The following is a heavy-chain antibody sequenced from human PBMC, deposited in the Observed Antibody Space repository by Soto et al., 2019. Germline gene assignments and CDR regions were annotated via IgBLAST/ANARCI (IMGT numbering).Heavy chain of an antibody. Sequence: GGSLRLSCAASGFTFSSYGMHWVRQAPGKGLEWVAVIWYDGSNKYYADSVKGRFAISRDNSKNTLYLQMNSLRAEDTAVYYCARDRYSSGWYYFDYWGQGTLVTVSS. V-gene: IGHV3-33*01. D-gene: IGHD6-19*01. CDR2: IWYDGSNK. CDR1: GFTFSSYG. J-gene: IGHJ4*02. CDR3: ARDRYSSGWYYFDY.